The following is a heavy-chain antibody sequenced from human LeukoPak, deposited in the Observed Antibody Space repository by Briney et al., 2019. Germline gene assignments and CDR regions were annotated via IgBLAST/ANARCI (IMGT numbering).Heavy chain of an antibody. CDR1: GYTFTSYG. J-gene: IGHJ4*02. CDR3: ARALLSYCSGGSCYSDY. CDR2: ISAYNGNT. D-gene: IGHD2-15*01. V-gene: IGHV1-18*01. Sequence: ASVKVSCKASGYTFTSYGISWVRQAPGQGLEWMGWISAYNGNTNYAQKLQGRVTMTTDTSTSTAYMELRSLRSDDTAVYYCARALLSYCSGGSCYSDYWGQGTLVTVSS.